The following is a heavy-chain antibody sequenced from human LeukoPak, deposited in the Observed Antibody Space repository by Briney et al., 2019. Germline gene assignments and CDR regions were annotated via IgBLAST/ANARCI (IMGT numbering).Heavy chain of an antibody. CDR3: ARDSPVSGVDY. CDR1: RFTVTSNY. V-gene: IGHV3-53*01. Sequence: GGSLRLSCAASRFTVTSNYMSWVRQAPGKGLEWVSVIYSGGSTNYADSVKGRFTISTDNSKNTLYLQMNSLRAEDTAVYYCARDSPVSGVDYWGQGTLVTVSS. J-gene: IGHJ4*02. CDR2: IYSGGST. D-gene: IGHD6-19*01.